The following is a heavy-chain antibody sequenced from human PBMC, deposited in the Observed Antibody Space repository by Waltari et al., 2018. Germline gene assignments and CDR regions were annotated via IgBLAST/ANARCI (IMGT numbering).Heavy chain of an antibody. Sequence: EVQVVESGGALVQPGGSLRLSCAVSGVSIRDYYMDWVRQAPGKVVGLICRKRNRANSYVAQYAASVKGRFTISRDDSENSVYLQMDSLTTEDTAVYYCSRVVPAAIAKYYGMDVWGQGTTVTVSS. CDR3: SRVVPAAIAKYYGMDV. CDR1: GVSIRDYY. V-gene: IGHV3-72*01. D-gene: IGHD2-2*01. CDR2: KRNRANSYVA. J-gene: IGHJ6*02.